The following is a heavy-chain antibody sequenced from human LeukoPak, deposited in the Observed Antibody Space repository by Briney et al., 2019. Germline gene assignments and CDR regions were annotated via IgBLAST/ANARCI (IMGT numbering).Heavy chain of an antibody. V-gene: IGHV3-48*01. J-gene: IGHJ4*02. CDR3: ARDGYYYGSGSYHKVDFDY. CDR1: GFTFSSYS. D-gene: IGHD3-10*01. Sequence: PGGSLRLSCAASGFTFSSYSMNWVRQAPGKGLEWVSSISSSRSSTIYYADSVKGRFTISRDNAKNSLYLQMNSLRAEDTAVYYCARDGYYYGSGSYHKVDFDYWGQGTLVTVSS. CDR2: ISSSRSSTI.